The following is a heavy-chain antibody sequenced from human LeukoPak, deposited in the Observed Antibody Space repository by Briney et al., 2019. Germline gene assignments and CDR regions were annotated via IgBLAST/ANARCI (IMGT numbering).Heavy chain of an antibody. V-gene: IGHV1-2*02. CDR1: GYTFSAYS. J-gene: IGHJ4*02. CDR2: INPNSGGT. D-gene: IGHD3-16*02. Sequence: ASVKVSCKASGYTFSAYSIHWVRQAPGQGLEWMGWINPNSGGTNYAQKFQGRVTMTRDTSISTAYMELSRLRSDDTAVYYCARVAPLRLGELSFLRFWDYWGQGTLVTVSS. CDR3: ARVAPLRLGELSFLRFWDY.